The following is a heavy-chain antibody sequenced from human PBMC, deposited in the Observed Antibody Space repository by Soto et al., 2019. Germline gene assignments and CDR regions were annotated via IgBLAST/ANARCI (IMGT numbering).Heavy chain of an antibody. Sequence: QVQLVQSGAEVKKPGASVKVSCKASGYTFTSYGISWVRQAPGQGLEWMGWISAYNGNTNYAQKLEGRVTMTTDTSTSTAYMELRSLISDDTAVYYCARVTPLGSYYYYGMDVWGQGTTVTVS. CDR3: ARVTPLGSYYYYGMDV. D-gene: IGHD3-10*01. CDR1: GYTFTSYG. J-gene: IGHJ6*02. CDR2: ISAYNGNT. V-gene: IGHV1-18*01.